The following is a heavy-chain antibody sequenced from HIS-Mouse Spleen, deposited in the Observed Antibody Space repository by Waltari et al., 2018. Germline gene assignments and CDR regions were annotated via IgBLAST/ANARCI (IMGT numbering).Heavy chain of an antibody. CDR3: ASGNIAARPFDY. J-gene: IGHJ4*02. D-gene: IGHD6-6*01. Sequence: QLQLQESGPGLVKPSETLSLTCTVSGGSISSSSYYWGWFRQPPGKGLEWIGSIYYSGSTYYNPSLKSRVTISVDTSKNQFSLKLSSVTAADTAVYYCASGNIAARPFDYWGQGTLVTVSS. V-gene: IGHV4-39*01. CDR1: GGSISSSSYY. CDR2: IYYSGST.